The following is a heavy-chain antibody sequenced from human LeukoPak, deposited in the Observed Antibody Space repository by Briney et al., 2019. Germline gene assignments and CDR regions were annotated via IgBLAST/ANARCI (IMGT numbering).Heavy chain of an antibody. CDR2: ICSDGSST. CDR3: VRDAGNWIENYSFDY. D-gene: IGHD1-1*01. J-gene: IGHJ4*02. Sequence: PGGSLRLSCAASGFTFRSYSMHWVRQAPGKGLVWVSCICSDGSSTGYADSVKGRFTISRDNAKNILYVQMNSLRVEDTAVYYCVRDAGNWIENYSFDYWGQGTMVTVSS. V-gene: IGHV3-74*01. CDR1: GFTFRSYS.